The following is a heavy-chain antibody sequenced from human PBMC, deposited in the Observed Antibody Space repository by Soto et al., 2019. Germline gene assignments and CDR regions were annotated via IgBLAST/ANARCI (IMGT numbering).Heavy chain of an antibody. CDR3: ARRGSSSFFDY. V-gene: IGHV4-39*01. J-gene: IGHJ4*02. CDR2: IFYSGST. Sequence: SETLSLTCTVSGVSISSSSYYWGWIRQPPGKGLEWIGNIFYSGSTYYNPSLKRRVTISVDTSKNQFSLKLSSVTAADTAVYYCARRGSSSFFDYWGQGTLVTVSS. CDR1: GVSISSSSYY. D-gene: IGHD6-19*01.